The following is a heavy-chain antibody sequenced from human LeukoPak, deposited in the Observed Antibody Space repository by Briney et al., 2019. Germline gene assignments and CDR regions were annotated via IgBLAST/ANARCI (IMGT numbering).Heavy chain of an antibody. CDR2: IWYDGSNK. D-gene: IGHD6-25*01. CDR1: GFTFSSYG. V-gene: IGHV3-33*06. J-gene: IGHJ6*03. CDR3: AKVAGNYYYYYYMDV. Sequence: PGGSLRLSCAASGFTFSSYGMHWVRQAPGKGLEWVAVIWYDGSNKYYADSVKGRFTISRDNSKNTLYLQMNSLRAEDTAVYYCAKVAGNYYYYYYMDVWGKGTTVTVSS.